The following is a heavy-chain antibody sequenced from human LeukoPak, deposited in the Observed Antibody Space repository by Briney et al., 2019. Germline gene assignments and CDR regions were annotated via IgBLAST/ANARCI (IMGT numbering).Heavy chain of an antibody. D-gene: IGHD5-24*01. CDR2: IKSRTDGGTT. CDR3: AREGKWLQLRYFDY. J-gene: IGHJ4*02. CDR1: GFTFPNAW. V-gene: IGHV3-15*01. Sequence: GGSLRLACAASGFTFPNAWMSWLRQAPGKGLEWVGHIKSRTDGGTTDYAAPVKGRFTISRDTSNNTLYLQMNSLRADDTAVYYCAREGKWLQLRYFDYWGQGTLVTVSS.